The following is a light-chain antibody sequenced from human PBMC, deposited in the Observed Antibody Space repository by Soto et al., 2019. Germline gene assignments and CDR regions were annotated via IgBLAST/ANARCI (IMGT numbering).Light chain of an antibody. CDR1: SRDFGDYNY. CDR2: EVS. CDR3: SSYTGTSTVQ. V-gene: IGLV2-14*01. Sequence: QSALTQPASVSGSPGQSITISCTGTSRDFGDYNYVSWYQHHPGKAPKLIISEVSHRPSGVSDRFSGSKSGNTASLTISGLQTEDEADYYCSSYTGTSTVQIGTGTKLTVL. J-gene: IGLJ1*01.